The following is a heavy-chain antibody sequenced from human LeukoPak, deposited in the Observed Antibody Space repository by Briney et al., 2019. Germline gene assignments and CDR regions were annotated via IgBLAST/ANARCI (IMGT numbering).Heavy chain of an antibody. V-gene: IGHV3-7*01. CDR2: INQDGSEK. Sequence: GGSLRLSCAASGFTFSSYWMSWVRQAPGKGLEWVANINQDGSEKYYVDSVKGRFTLSRDNAKNSLYLQMNSLRAEDTAVYYYCGTNWRYFDYWGQGTLVTVSS. CDR3: CGTNWRYFDY. J-gene: IGHJ4*02. D-gene: IGHD7-27*01. CDR1: GFTFSSYW.